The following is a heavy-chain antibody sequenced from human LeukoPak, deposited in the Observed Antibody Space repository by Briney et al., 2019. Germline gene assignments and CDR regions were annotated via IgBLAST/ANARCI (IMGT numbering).Heavy chain of an antibody. CDR2: ISGSGGTT. CDR3: AKIAEASESYFTSPFDF. V-gene: IGHV3-23*01. J-gene: IGHJ4*02. D-gene: IGHD3-10*01. CDR1: GFTFSNYA. Sequence: GGSLRLSCAASGFTFSNYALTWVRQAPAKGLEWVSVISGSGGTTYFADSVKGRFTISRDNPRHTLYLQMNGLRAEDTAIYYCAKIAEASESYFTSPFDFWGQGTLVTVSS.